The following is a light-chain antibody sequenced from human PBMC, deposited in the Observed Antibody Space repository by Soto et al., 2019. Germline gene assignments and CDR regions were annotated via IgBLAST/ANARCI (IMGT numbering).Light chain of an antibody. V-gene: IGKV3-20*01. CDR2: GAT. CDR1: QSVTTRF. J-gene: IGKJ2*01. Sequence: EIVLTQSPGTLSLSPGETATLSCRASQSVTTRFLTWYQQKRGQPPRLIIYGATSRATGIPDRFSGGGSGTDFTLTINRLEPDDFAVYYCQQYGDSAYAFGRGTKLQTK. CDR3: QQYGDSAYA.